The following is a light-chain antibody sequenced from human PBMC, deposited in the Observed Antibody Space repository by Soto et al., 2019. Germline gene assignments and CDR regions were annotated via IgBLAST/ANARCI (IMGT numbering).Light chain of an antibody. V-gene: IGLV1-40*01. J-gene: IGLJ2*01. CDR3: QSYDSSLSGSV. CDR2: GNN. CDR1: SSNIGTGYD. Sequence: QAVVTQPPSVSGAPGQRVTISCTGSSSNIGTGYDVHWYQQFPGTAPKLLIYGNNNRPSGVPDRFSASKSGTSASLAITGLQAEDEADYYCQSYDSSLSGSVFGGGTKLTVL.